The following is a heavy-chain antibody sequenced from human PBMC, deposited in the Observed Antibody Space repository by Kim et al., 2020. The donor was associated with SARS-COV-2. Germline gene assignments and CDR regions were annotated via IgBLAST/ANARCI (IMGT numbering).Heavy chain of an antibody. CDR1: GFTFSFAW. J-gene: IGHJ4*02. D-gene: IGHD2-15*01. CDR3: VTERDCSGGSCSDG. Sequence: GGSLRLSCAASGASGFTFSFAWMSWVRQAPGKGLEWVGRIKSKTDGGTTDYAAPVKGRFIISRDDSTNMLYLQMNSLKTEDTALYYCVTERDCSGGSCSDGWGQGTLVTVSS. CDR2: IKSKTDGGTT. V-gene: IGHV3-15*01.